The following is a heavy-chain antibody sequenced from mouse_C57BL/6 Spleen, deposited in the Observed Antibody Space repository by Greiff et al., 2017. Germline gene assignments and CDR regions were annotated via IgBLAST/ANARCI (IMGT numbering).Heavy chain of an antibody. V-gene: IGHV7-1*01. J-gene: IGHJ4*01. CDR1: GFTFSDFY. CDR3: ARDASPGYYAMDY. CDR2: SRNKANDYTT. Sequence: EVQVVESGGGLVQSGRSLRLSCATSGFTFSDFYMEWVRQAPGKGLEWIAASRNKANDYTTEYSASVKGRFIVSRDTSQSILYLQMNALRAEDTAIYYCARDASPGYYAMDYWGQGTSVTVSS.